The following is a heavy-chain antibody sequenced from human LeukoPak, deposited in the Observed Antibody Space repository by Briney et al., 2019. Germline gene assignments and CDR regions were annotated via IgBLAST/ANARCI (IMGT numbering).Heavy chain of an antibody. J-gene: IGHJ5*02. CDR3: AKGGGYYYYGSGSQNWFDP. V-gene: IGHV3-43*02. D-gene: IGHD3-10*01. CDR1: GFTFDDYA. Sequence: PGGSLRLSCAASGFTFDDYAMHWVRQAPGKGLEWVSLISGDGGSTYYADSVKGRFTISRDNSKNSLYLRMNSLRTEDTALYYCAKGGGYYYYGSGSQNWFDPWGQGTLVTVSS. CDR2: ISGDGGST.